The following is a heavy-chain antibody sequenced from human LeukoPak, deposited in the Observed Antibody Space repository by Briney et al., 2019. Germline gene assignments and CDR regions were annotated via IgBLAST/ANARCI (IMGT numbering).Heavy chain of an antibody. CDR2: MNPNSGNT. CDR3: ARGVRGWLLFHYYYYMDV. V-gene: IGHV1-8*02. J-gene: IGHJ6*03. Sequence: GASVKVSCKASGYTFTSYGISWVRQATGQGLEWMGWMNPNSGNTGYAQKFQGRVTMTRNTSISTAYMELSSLRSEDTAVYYCARGVRGWLLFHYYYYMDVWGKGTTVTISS. D-gene: IGHD3-9*01. CDR1: GYTFTSYG.